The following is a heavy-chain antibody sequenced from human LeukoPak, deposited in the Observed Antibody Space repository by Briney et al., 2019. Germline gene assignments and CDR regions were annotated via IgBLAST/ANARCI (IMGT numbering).Heavy chain of an antibody. D-gene: IGHD6-19*01. V-gene: IGHV4-59*08. Sequence: SETLSLTRTVSGGSISSYYWSWIRQPPGKGLEWIGYVYYSGSTNYNPSLKSRVTISVDTSKNQFSLKLSSVAAADTAVYFCARHTSSGWYDFWGQGILVTVSS. J-gene: IGHJ5*01. CDR2: VYYSGST. CDR3: ARHTSSGWYDF. CDR1: GGSISSYY.